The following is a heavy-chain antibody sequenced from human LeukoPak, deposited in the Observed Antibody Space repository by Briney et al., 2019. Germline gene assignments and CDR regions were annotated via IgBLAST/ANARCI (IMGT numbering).Heavy chain of an antibody. CDR1: GFTFDNYE. V-gene: IGHV3-7*04. J-gene: IGHJ4*02. D-gene: IGHD5-12*01. Sequence: PGGSLRLSCAASGFTFDNYEMNRVRQAPGKGLEWVANIKQDGSEKYYVDSVKGRFTISRDNAKNSLYLQMNSLRAEDTAVFYCARDGTYTDYDPDFDIWGQGTLVTVSS. CDR2: IKQDGSEK. CDR3: ARDGTYTDYDPDFDI.